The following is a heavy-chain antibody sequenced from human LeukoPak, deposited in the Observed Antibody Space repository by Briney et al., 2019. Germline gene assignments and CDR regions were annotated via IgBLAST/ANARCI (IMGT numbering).Heavy chain of an antibody. CDR1: GGTFSNYG. Sequence: SVRVSCKASGGTFSNYGISWVRQAPGQGLEWMGRIIPILGTTSLAQKFQGRVTITADKSTSTASMELSSLRSEDTAVYYCARDPALLGYCKSITCPVTYGMDVWGQGTTVTVSS. J-gene: IGHJ6*02. D-gene: IGHD2-15*01. CDR3: ARDPALLGYCKSITCPVTYGMDV. V-gene: IGHV1-69*04. CDR2: IIPILGTT.